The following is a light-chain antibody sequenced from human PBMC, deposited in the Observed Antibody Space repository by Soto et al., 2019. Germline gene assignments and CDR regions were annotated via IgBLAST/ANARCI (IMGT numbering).Light chain of an antibody. CDR3: QQRSNWPPLT. CDR2: DAS. CDR1: QSVSSY. Sequence: EIVLTQSPATLSLSPGERATLSCRASQSVSSYLAWYQQKPGPAPRLLIYDASNRATGIPARFSGSGSGTDFTLTISSLEPEDLAVYYCQQRSNWPPLTFGGGTKVEIK. V-gene: IGKV3-11*01. J-gene: IGKJ4*01.